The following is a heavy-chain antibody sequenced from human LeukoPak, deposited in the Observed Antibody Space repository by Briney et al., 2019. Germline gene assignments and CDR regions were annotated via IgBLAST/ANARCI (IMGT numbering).Heavy chain of an antibody. D-gene: IGHD2-2*02. CDR2: ISGSGGST. Sequence: PGGSLRLSCAASGFTFSSYAMSWARQAPGKGLEWVSAISGSGGSTYYADSVKGRFTISRDNSKNTLYLQMNSLRAEDTAVYYCAKGMRHCDSTSCYSFHPPDYWGQGTLVSVSS. CDR1: GFTFSSYA. V-gene: IGHV3-23*01. CDR3: AKGMRHCDSTSCYSFHPPDY. J-gene: IGHJ4*02.